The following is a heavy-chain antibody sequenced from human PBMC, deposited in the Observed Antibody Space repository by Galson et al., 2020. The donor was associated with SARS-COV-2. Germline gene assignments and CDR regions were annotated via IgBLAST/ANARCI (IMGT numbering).Heavy chain of an antibody. V-gene: IGHV1-18*01. CDR2: ISVYNGNT. CDR3: ATRQNLEYLSPFDY. D-gene: IGHD3-3*01. Sequence: ASVKVSCKASGYTFTNYGINWVRQAPGQGLEWLGWISVYNGNTNYAQKLQGRVTMTTDTSTTTAYMELRSLRSDDTAVYYCATRQNLEYLSPFDYWGQGTLVTVSS. J-gene: IGHJ4*02. CDR1: GYTFTNYG.